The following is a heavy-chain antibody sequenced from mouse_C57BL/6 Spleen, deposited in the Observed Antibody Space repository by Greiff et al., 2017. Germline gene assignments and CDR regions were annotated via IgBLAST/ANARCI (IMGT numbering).Heavy chain of an antibody. CDR2: ISYDGSN. V-gene: IGHV3-6*01. CDR3: ARVGDEDDY. D-gene: IGHD3-3*01. Sequence: EVKLMESGPGLVKPSQSLSLTCSVTGYSITSGYYWNWIRQFPGNKLEWMGYISYDGSNNYNPSLKNRISITRDTSKNQFFLKLNSVTTEDTATYYCARVGDEDDYWGQGTTLTVSS. CDR1: GYSITSGYY. J-gene: IGHJ2*01.